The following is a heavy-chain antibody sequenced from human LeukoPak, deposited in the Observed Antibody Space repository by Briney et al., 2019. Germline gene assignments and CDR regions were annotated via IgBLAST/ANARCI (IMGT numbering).Heavy chain of an antibody. CDR1: GYTFTSYY. Sequence: GASVKVSCKASGYTFTSYYMHWVRQARGQGLEWMGIINPSGGSTSYAQKFQGRVTMTRDTSTSTVYMELSSLRSEDTAVYYCARSLFSNHEDYWGQGTLVTASS. J-gene: IGHJ4*02. V-gene: IGHV1-46*01. CDR2: INPSGGST. CDR3: ARSLFSNHEDY. D-gene: IGHD4-4*01.